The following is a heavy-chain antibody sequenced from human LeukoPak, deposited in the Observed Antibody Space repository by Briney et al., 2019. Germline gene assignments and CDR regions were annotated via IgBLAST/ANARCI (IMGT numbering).Heavy chain of an antibody. Sequence: GGSLRLSCAASGFTFSDYSMHWVRQAPGKGLEWISYISLSSSAIYYADSVEGRFTISRDNGKNSLFLQMNSLRAEDTAVYSCAREVYYGSGRRFDYWGQGTLVTVSS. CDR2: ISLSSSAI. D-gene: IGHD3-10*01. J-gene: IGHJ4*02. V-gene: IGHV3-48*01. CDR1: GFTFSDYS. CDR3: AREVYYGSGRRFDY.